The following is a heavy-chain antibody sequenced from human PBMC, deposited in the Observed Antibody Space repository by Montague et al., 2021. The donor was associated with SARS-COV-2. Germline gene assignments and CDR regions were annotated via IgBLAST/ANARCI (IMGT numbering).Heavy chain of an antibody. CDR1: GGSFSDYY. V-gene: IGHV4-34*01. CDR2: INHSGST. D-gene: IGHD3-22*01. CDR3: ARGAPTISMILVVMTGAGCEFDL. Sequence: SETLSLTCAVYGGSFSDYYWSWIRQPPGKGLEWIGEINHSGSTNYNPSLRSRVTISVDTSKNQFSLKLSAVTAADTAVYYCARGAPTISMILVVMTGAGCEFDLWGRGTLVTVSS. J-gene: IGHJ2*01.